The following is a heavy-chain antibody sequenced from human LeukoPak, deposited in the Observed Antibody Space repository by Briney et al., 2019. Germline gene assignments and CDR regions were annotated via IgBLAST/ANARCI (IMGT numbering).Heavy chain of an antibody. CDR1: GYTFTSYG. J-gene: IGHJ4*02. D-gene: IGHD6-19*01. CDR2: ISAYNGNT. Sequence: ASVKVSCKASGYTFTSYGISWVRQAPGQGLEWMGWISAYNGNTNYAQKLQGRVTMTTDTSTSTAYMELRSLRSDDTAVYYCARAGGSGWTKGYFDYWGQGTLVTVSS. V-gene: IGHV1-18*01. CDR3: ARAGGSGWTKGYFDY.